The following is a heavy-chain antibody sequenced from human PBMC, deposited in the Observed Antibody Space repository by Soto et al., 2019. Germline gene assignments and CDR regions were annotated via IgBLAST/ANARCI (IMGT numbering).Heavy chain of an antibody. J-gene: IGHJ4*02. V-gene: IGHV4-31*03. CDR2: IYYSGSA. CDR3: ARRYDYYDGSGYFDY. Sequence: SETLSLTCTVSGGSINSGVYYWSWIRQHPGKGLEWIGYIYYSGSANYNPSLKSRVTISVDTSNNQFSLRLTYVTVADTAVYYCARRYDYYDGSGYFDYWGRGTLVTVSS. D-gene: IGHD3-22*01. CDR1: GGSINSGVYY.